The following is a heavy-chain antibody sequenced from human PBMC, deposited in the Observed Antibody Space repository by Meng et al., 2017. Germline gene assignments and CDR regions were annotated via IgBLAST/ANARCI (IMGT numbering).Heavy chain of an antibody. CDR3: ARTDYGGYWYFDL. V-gene: IGHV4-30-2*01. Sequence: QLQLQESGSGLVKPSQTLSLPCAGSGGSISSGGYSWSWIRQPPGKGLEWIGYIYHSGRTYYNPSLKSRVTISVDRSKNQFSLKLSSVTAADTAVYYCARTDYGGYWYFDLWGRGTLVTVSS. J-gene: IGHJ2*01. CDR2: IYHSGRT. D-gene: IGHD4-17*01. CDR1: GGSISSGGYS.